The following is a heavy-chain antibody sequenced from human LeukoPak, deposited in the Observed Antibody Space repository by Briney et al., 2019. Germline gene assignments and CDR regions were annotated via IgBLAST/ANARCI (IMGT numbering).Heavy chain of an antibody. J-gene: IGHJ4*02. D-gene: IGHD1-26*01. CDR2: ISGSGGST. CDR1: GCTLSSYA. Sequence: PGGSVRLSCAASGCTLSSYAMSWVRQAPGKGLEWVSAISGSGGSTYYTDSVKGRFTISRDNSKNTLYLQMNSLRAEDTAVYYCAKGLSSGSYLYFDYWGQGTLVTVSS. V-gene: IGHV3-23*01. CDR3: AKGLSSGSYLYFDY.